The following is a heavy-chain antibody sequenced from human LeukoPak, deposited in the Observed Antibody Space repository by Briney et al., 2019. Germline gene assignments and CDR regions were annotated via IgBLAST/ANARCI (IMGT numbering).Heavy chain of an antibody. V-gene: IGHV4-34*01. CDR2: INHSGST. J-gene: IGHJ3*02. D-gene: IGHD3-22*01. CDR3: AKYYDSSGYYYDAFDI. Sequence: SETLSLTCAVYGGSFSGYYWSWIRQPPGKGLEWIGEINHSGSTNYNPSLKSRVTISVDTSKNQFSLKLSSVTAADTAVYYCAKYYDSSGYYYDAFDIWRQGTMVTVSS. CDR1: GGSFSGYY.